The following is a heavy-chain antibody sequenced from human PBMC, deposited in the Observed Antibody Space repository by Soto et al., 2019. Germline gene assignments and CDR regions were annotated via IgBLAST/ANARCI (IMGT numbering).Heavy chain of an antibody. J-gene: IGHJ6*02. CDR1: GYTFTGYY. CDR2: INPNSGGT. V-gene: IGHV1-2*04. CDR3: ARLRLGYYYYGMDV. Sequence: ASVKVSCKASGYTFTGYYMHWVRQAPGQGLERMGWINPNSGGTNYAQKFQGWVTMTRDTSISTAYMELSRLRSDDTAVYYCARLRLGYYYYGMDVWGQGTTVTVSS. D-gene: IGHD6-19*01.